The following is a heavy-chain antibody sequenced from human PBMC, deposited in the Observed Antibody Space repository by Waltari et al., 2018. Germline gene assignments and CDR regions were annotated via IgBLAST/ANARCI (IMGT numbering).Heavy chain of an antibody. CDR2: INTDGTIT. CDR1: GFTFIDSR. J-gene: IGHJ4*02. D-gene: IGHD6-19*01. CDR3: VLYSSEPLGDC. Sequence: VQLVESGGGIVPPGGSLRLSSAASGFTFIDSRPHWVRQAPVKGLVSVSLINTDGTITGYADSVKGRFTISRDNAKKTLFLQMDSLTAEDTAIYYCVLYSSEPLGDCWGQGTLVTVSS. V-gene: IGHV3-74*01.